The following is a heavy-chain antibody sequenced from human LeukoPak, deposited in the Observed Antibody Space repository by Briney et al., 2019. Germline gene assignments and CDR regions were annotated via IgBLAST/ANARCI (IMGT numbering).Heavy chain of an antibody. Sequence: PGGSVRLSCEASGFTFSSYEMNWVRQAPGKGLEWVSYISSSGSSIYYADSVKGRFTISRDNAKNSLYLQMNSLRAEDTAVYYCARGYDYVWGIYRPFDYWGQGTLVTVSS. D-gene: IGHD3-16*02. CDR3: ARGYDYVWGIYRPFDY. CDR2: ISSSGSSI. V-gene: IGHV3-48*03. J-gene: IGHJ4*02. CDR1: GFTFSSYE.